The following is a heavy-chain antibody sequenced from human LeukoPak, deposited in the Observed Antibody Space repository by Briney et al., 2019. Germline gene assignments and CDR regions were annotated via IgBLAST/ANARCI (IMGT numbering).Heavy chain of an antibody. Sequence: GGSLRLSCAASGFTFSSYGMSWVRQAPGKGLEWVSTLSGSDGTTYYAGSVKGRFTVSRDNTKNTFYLQMNSLRAEDTAVYYCAKRASLYSSTPGNYFDSWGQGTLVTVSS. CDR1: GFTFSSYG. CDR2: LSGSDGTT. CDR3: AKRASLYSSTPGNYFDS. J-gene: IGHJ4*02. D-gene: IGHD6-19*01. V-gene: IGHV3-23*01.